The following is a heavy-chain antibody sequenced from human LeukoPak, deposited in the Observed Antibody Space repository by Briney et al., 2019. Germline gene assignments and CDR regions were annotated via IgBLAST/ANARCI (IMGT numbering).Heavy chain of an antibody. CDR3: ARHTGGLGGTDFDY. CDR2: INYSGTT. Sequence: SSETLSLTCTASGGSISNYYWSWVRQPPGKGLEWIGYINYSGTTDYNPSLKSRVTISVDTSKNQFSLKLQSVSAADTAVYYCARHTGGLGGTDFDYWGQGTLVTVSS. CDR1: GGSISNYY. V-gene: IGHV4-59*08. J-gene: IGHJ4*02. D-gene: IGHD1-26*01.